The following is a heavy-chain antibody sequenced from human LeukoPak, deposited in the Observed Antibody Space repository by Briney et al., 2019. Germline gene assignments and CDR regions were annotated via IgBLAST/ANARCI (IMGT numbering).Heavy chain of an antibody. V-gene: IGHV3-30*02. CDR2: IRYDGSNK. Sequence: GGSLRLSCAASGFTFSSYGMHWVRQAPGKGLEWVTFIRYDGSNKYYADSVKGRFTVSRDNSKNTLYPQMNSLRAEDTAVYYCAKNRHSSSFYYFDYWGQGSLVTVSS. D-gene: IGHD6-13*01. CDR1: GFTFSSYG. CDR3: AKNRHSSSFYYFDY. J-gene: IGHJ4*02.